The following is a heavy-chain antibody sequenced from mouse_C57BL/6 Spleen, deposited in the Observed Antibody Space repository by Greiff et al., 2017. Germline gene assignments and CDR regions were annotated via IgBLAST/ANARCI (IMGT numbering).Heavy chain of an antibody. V-gene: IGHV1-52*01. CDR3: ARSDYYGSSEFDY. CDR1: GYTFTSYW. J-gene: IGHJ2*01. CDR2: IDPSDSET. D-gene: IGHD1-1*01. Sequence: QVQLQQPGAELVRPGSSVKLSCKASGYTFTSYWMHWVKQRPIQGLEWIGNIDPSDSETHYNQKFKDKATLTVDKSSSTAYMQLSSLTSEDSAVYYCARSDYYGSSEFDYWGQGTTLTVSS.